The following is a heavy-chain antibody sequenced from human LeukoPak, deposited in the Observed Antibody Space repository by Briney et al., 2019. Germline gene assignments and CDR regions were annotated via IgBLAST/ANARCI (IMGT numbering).Heavy chain of an antibody. V-gene: IGHV4-39*01. J-gene: IGHJ4*02. CDR1: GGSISDSSYH. CDR2: IYYSGTT. CDR3: AREVASSVHY. Sequence: SETLSLTCTVSGGSISDSSYHWGWIRQPPGKGLEWIGSIYYSGTTYYRPSLKSRVTISVDTSKNQFSLKLTSVTAADTAAYYCAREVASSVHYWGQGTLVTVSS. D-gene: IGHD3-10*01.